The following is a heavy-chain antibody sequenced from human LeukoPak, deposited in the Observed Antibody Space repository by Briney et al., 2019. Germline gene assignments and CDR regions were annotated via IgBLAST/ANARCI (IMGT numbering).Heavy chain of an antibody. D-gene: IGHD3-3*01. V-gene: IGHV4-59*08. CDR2: IYYSGST. Sequence: SETLSLTCTVSGGSISSYYWSWIRQPPGKGLEWIGYIYYSGSTNYNPSLKSRVTISVDTSKNQFSLKLSSVTAADTAVYYCARLRPLLGEDYYGMDVWGQGTTVTVSS. CDR3: ARLRPLLGEDYYGMDV. J-gene: IGHJ6*02. CDR1: GGSISSYY.